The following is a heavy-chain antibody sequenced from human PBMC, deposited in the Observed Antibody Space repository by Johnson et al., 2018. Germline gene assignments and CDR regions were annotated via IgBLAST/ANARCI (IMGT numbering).Heavy chain of an antibody. CDR2: ISYDGSNK. J-gene: IGHJ6*02. Sequence: QVQLVQSGGGVVQPGRSLRLSCAASGFTFSSYGMNWVRQAPGKGLEWVAVISYDGSNKYYADSVKGRFTISRDNSKNTLYLQMNSLRCEEAVVYYWAKDWSLVQLWSLYYYYGVDVWGQGTTVTGSS. V-gene: IGHV3-30*18. CDR3: AKDWSLVQLWSLYYYYGVDV. CDR1: GFTFSSYG. D-gene: IGHD5-18*01.